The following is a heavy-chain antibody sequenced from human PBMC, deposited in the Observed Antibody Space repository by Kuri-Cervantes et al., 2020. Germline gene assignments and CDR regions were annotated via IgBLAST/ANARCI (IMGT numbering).Heavy chain of an antibody. CDR1: GFTFSSYA. CDR2: ISYDGSNK. V-gene: IGHV3-30-3*01. CDR3: AKDLMMGFYCGGGNCYNDY. J-gene: IGHJ4*02. D-gene: IGHD2-15*01. Sequence: GESLKISCAASGFTFSSYAMHWVRQAPGKGLEWVAVISYDGSNKYYADSVKGRFTISRDNSKNTLYLQMNSLRAEDTAVYYCAKDLMMGFYCGGGNCYNDYWGQGTLVTVSS.